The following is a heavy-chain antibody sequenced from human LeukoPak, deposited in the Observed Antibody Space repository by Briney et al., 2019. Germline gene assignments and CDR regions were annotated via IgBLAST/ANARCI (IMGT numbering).Heavy chain of an antibody. CDR3: ASVSGYDDY. J-gene: IGHJ4*02. Sequence: GGSLRLSCAASGFTFSSYSMNWVRQAPGKGLEWVAHISSGSSIIKYADSVKGRFTISTDNAKNSLYLLMNSLRAEDTAVYYCASVSGYDDYWGQGTLVTVSS. D-gene: IGHD5-12*01. V-gene: IGHV3-48*04. CDR1: GFTFSSYS. CDR2: ISSGSSII.